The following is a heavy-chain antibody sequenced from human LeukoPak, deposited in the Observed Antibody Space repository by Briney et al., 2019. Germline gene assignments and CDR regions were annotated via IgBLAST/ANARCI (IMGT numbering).Heavy chain of an antibody. D-gene: IGHD2-15*01. V-gene: IGHV1-69*13. CDR3: ARYCSGGSCPKGYLDY. J-gene: IGHJ4*02. Sequence: SVKVSCKASGRTFSSYAISWVRQAPGQGLEWMGGIIPIFGTANYAQKFQGRVTTTADESTSTAYMELSSLRSEDTAVYYCARYCSGGSCPKGYLDYWGQGTLVTVSS. CDR2: IIPIFGTA. CDR1: GRTFSSYA.